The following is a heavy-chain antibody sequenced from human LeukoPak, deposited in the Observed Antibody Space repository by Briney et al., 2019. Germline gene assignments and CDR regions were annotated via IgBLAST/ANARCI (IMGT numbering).Heavy chain of an antibody. D-gene: IGHD3-16*02. CDR1: GYTFTSYD. CDR2: MNPNSGNT. V-gene: IGHV1-8*01. CDR3: ARGLSLAEGAAY. J-gene: IGHJ4*02. Sequence: ASVKVSFKASGYTFTSYDINWVRQATGQGLEWMGWMNPNSGNTGYAQKFQGRVTMTRNTSISTAYMELSSLRSEDTAVYYCARGLSLAEGAAYWGQGTLVTVSS.